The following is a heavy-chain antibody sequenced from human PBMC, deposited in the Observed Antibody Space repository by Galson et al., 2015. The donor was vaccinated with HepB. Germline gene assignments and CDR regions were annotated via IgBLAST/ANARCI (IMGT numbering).Heavy chain of an antibody. CDR1: GFTFSSYA. CDR2: ISGSGGST. Sequence: SLRLSCAASGFTFSSYAMSWVRQAPGKGLEWVSAISGSGGSTYYADSVKGRFTISRDNSKNTLYLQMNSLRAEDTAVYYCAKDLRASYYYMDVWGKGTTVTVSS. CDR3: AKDLRASYYYMDV. V-gene: IGHV3-23*01. J-gene: IGHJ6*03.